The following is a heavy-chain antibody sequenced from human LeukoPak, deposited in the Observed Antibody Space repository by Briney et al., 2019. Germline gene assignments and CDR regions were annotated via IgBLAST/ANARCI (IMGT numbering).Heavy chain of an antibody. CDR2: ISYDGSNK. CDR3: AKPPEVAPFSYYYYYGMDV. Sequence: PGGSLRLSCAASGFTFSSYGMHWVRQAPGKELEWVAVISYDGSNKYYADSVKGRFTISRDNSKNTLYPQMNSLRAEDTAVYYCAKPPEVAPFSYYYYYGMDVWGQGTTVTVSS. D-gene: IGHD1-14*01. CDR1: GFTFSSYG. V-gene: IGHV3-30*18. J-gene: IGHJ6*02.